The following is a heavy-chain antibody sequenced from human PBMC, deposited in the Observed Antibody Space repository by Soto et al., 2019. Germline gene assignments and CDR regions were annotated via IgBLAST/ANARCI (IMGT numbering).Heavy chain of an antibody. Sequence: SVKVSCKASGFTFTSSAVQWVRQARGQRLEWIGWIVVGSGNTNYAQKFQERVTITRDMSTSTAYMELSSLRSEDTAVYYCAADWGGYASYYYYGMDVWGQGTTVTVSS. D-gene: IGHD5-12*01. J-gene: IGHJ6*02. CDR2: IVVGSGNT. V-gene: IGHV1-58*01. CDR1: GFTFTSSA. CDR3: AADWGGYASYYYYGMDV.